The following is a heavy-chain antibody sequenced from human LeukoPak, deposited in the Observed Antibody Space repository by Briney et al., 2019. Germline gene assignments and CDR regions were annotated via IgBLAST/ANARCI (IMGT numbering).Heavy chain of an antibody. V-gene: IGHV3-30*18. Sequence: GGSLRLSCAASGFTFSSYGMHWVRQAPGKGLEWVAVISYDGSNKYYADSVKGRFTISRDNSKNTLYLQMNSLRAEDTAVYYCAKFSRAAPPDGWFDPWGQGTLVTVSS. CDR3: AKFSRAAPPDGWFDP. CDR2: ISYDGSNK. D-gene: IGHD6-25*01. CDR1: GFTFSSYG. J-gene: IGHJ5*02.